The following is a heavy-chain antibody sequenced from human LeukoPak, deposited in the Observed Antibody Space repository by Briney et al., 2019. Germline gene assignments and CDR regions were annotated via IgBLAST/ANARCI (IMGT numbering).Heavy chain of an antibody. CDR2: MNPNSGNT. CDR3: ARGVGTGDGFDY. Sequence: ASVKVSCKASGYTFTSYDINWVRQATGQGLKWMGWMNPNSGNTGYAQKFQGRVTMTRNTSISTAYMELSSLRSEDTAVYYCARGVGTGDGFDYWGQGTLVTVSS. V-gene: IGHV1-8*01. J-gene: IGHJ4*02. CDR1: GYTFTSYD. D-gene: IGHD7-27*01.